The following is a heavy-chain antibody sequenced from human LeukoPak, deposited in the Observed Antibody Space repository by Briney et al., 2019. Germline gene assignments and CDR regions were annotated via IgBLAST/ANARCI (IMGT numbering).Heavy chain of an antibody. CDR2: IYTSGST. J-gene: IGHJ6*03. V-gene: IGHV4-4*07. CDR3: ARGPARVLAAPHYYYMDV. D-gene: IGHD2-15*01. Sequence: SETLSLTCTVSGGSISSYYWSWIRQPAGKGLEWIGRIYTSGSTNYNPSLKSRVTMSVDTSKNQFSLKLSSVTAADTAVYYCARGPARVLAAPHYYYMDVWGKGTTVTVSS. CDR1: GGSISSYY.